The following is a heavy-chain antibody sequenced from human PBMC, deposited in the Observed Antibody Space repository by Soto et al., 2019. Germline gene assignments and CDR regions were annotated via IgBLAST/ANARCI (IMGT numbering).Heavy chain of an antibody. CDR2: ISSNGGST. CDR1: GFTFSSYA. V-gene: IGHV3-64*04. D-gene: IGHD5-12*01. Sequence: GGSLRLSCSASGFTFSSYAMHWVRQAPGKGLEYVSAISSNGGSTYYADSVKGRFTISRDNSKNTLYLQMNSLRAEDTAVYYCAKDVLEVATTSYFDYWGQGTLVTVSS. CDR3: AKDVLEVATTSYFDY. J-gene: IGHJ4*02.